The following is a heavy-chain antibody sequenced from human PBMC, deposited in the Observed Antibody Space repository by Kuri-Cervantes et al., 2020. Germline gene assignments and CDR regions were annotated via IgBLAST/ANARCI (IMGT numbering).Heavy chain of an antibody. CDR2: IYYSGST. Sequence: SETLSLTCTVSGGSVSSGSYYWSWIRQPPGKGLEWIGYIYYSGSTNYNPSLKSRVTISVDTSKNQFSLKLTSVTAADTAVYYCARALSSNYYDSSGYYYWGQGTLVTVSS. CDR1: GGSVSSGSYY. D-gene: IGHD3-22*01. J-gene: IGHJ4*02. V-gene: IGHV4-61*01. CDR3: ARALSSNYYDSSGYYY.